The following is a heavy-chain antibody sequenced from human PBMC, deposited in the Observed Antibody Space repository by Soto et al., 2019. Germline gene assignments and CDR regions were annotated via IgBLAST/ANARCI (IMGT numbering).Heavy chain of an antibody. D-gene: IGHD3-22*01. CDR3: AREGYDSCGYYGGGYWYFDL. Sequence: QVQLVQSGAEEKKPGASVKVSCKSSGYTSTSYAMHWVRQAPGQRLEWMGWINAGNGNTKYSQKFRGRVTITRDTSASTAYMELSSLRSEDKAVYYCAREGYDSCGYYGGGYWYFDLWGRGTLVTVSS. CDR1: GYTSTSYA. CDR2: INAGNGNT. J-gene: IGHJ2*01. V-gene: IGHV1-3*05.